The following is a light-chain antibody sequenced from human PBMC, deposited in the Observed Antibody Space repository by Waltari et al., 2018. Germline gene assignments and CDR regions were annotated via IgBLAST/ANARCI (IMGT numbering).Light chain of an antibody. V-gene: IGKV3-11*01. CDR2: DAS. Sequence: EIVLTQSPATLSLSPGERATLSCRASQSVSSYLAWYHQKPGQAPRLLIYDASNRATGLPARFSGSGSGTDFTLTISSLEPEDFAVYYCQQRSNWPPMYTFGQGTKLEIK. CDR3: QQRSNWPPMYT. CDR1: QSVSSY. J-gene: IGKJ2*01.